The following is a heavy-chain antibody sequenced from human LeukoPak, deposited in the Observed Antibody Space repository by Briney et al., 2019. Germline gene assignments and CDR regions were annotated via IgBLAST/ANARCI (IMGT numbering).Heavy chain of an antibody. D-gene: IGHD3-10*01. V-gene: IGHV6-1*01. Sequence: SQTLSLTCAISGDTVSSNGAAWNWLRQSPSRGLEWLGRTYYRSKWYSDYAVSVKSRITINPDTSKNQFSLQLNSVTPEDTAVYYCARENGVVVRGVIGHFDYWGQGTLVTVSS. J-gene: IGHJ4*02. CDR1: GDTVSSNGAA. CDR3: ARENGVVVRGVIGHFDY. CDR2: TYYRSKWYS.